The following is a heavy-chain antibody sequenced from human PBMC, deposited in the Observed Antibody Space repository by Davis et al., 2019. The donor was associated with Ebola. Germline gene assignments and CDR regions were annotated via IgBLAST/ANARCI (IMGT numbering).Heavy chain of an antibody. CDR1: GYTFTSYD. Sequence: AASVKVSCKASGYTFTSYDISWVRQAPGQGLEWMGGIIPIFGTANYAQKFQGRVTITADKSTSTAYMELSSLRSEDTAVYYCATFKQWLVQGAYYYGMDVWGQGTTVTVSS. V-gene: IGHV1-69*06. CDR3: ATFKQWLVQGAYYYGMDV. CDR2: IIPIFGTA. J-gene: IGHJ6*02. D-gene: IGHD6-19*01.